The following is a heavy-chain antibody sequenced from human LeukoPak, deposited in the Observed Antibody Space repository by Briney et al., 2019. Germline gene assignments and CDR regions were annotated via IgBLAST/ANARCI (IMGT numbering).Heavy chain of an antibody. CDR2: IHSGGSI. CDR1: GGSISNSY. CDR3: ARDDGSSMTNNINWYVH. Sequence: SETLSLTCTVSGGSISNSYWTWIRQPPGKGLEWIGYIHSGGSISYNPSLKSRVTISIEMSKNQFSLKLSSVTAADTGAYYCARDDGSSMTNNINWYVHWGQGTLVTVSS. J-gene: IGHJ5*02. V-gene: IGHV4-59*01. D-gene: IGHD5-24*01.